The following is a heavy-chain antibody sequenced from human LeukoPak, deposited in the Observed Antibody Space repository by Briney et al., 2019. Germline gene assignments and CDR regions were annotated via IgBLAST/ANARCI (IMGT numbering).Heavy chain of an antibody. J-gene: IGHJ4*02. Sequence: GGSLRLSCAASGFTFRSYEMNWVRQAPGKGLEWVSKISSSGSAIYYADSVKGRFPISRDNAKSTLYLQMNSLRVEDTAVYYCARGGSLGYWGQGTLVTVSS. V-gene: IGHV3-48*03. D-gene: IGHD6-19*01. CDR1: GFTFRSYE. CDR2: ISSSGSAI. CDR3: ARGGSLGY.